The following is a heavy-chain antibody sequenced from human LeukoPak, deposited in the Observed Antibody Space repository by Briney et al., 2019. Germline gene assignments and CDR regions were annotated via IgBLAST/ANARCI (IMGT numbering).Heavy chain of an antibody. CDR1: GYTFTSYG. J-gene: IGHJ5*01. CDR3: ARAGVLLWFGETGWFDS. Sequence: ASVKVSCKASGYTFTSYGISWVRQAPGQGLEWMGWISAYNGNTNYAQKLQGRVTMTTDTSTSTAYMELRSLRSDDTAVYYCARAGVLLWFGETGWFDSWGQGTLVAVSS. CDR2: ISAYNGNT. V-gene: IGHV1-18*01. D-gene: IGHD3-10*01.